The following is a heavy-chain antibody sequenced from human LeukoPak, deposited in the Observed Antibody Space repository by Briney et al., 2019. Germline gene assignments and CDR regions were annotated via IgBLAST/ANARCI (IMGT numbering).Heavy chain of an antibody. V-gene: IGHV4-59*12. Sequence: PSETLSPTCNVSGGSISNYYWTWIRQPPGKGLEYIGYMYDSGSTNYNPSLKSRVTISVDTSKNQFSLKLGSVTAADTAVYYCARDPGLMVRGSRRGYDGNYYYMDVWGKGTTVTISS. D-gene: IGHD3-10*01. J-gene: IGHJ6*03. CDR3: ARDPGLMVRGSRRGYDGNYYYMDV. CDR1: GGSISNYY. CDR2: MYDSGST.